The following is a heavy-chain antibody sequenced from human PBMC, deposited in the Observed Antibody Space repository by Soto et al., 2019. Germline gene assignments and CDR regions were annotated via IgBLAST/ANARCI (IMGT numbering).Heavy chain of an antibody. V-gene: IGHV4-39*01. CDR2: IYYSGST. D-gene: IGHD6-19*01. CDR1: GGSISSSSYY. Sequence: SETLSLTCTVSGGSISSSSYYWGWIRQPPGKGLEWIGSIYYSGSTYYNPSLKSRVTISVDTSKNQFSLKLSSVTAADTAVYYCASRVIEQWLSYYYYGMDVWVQGTTVT. CDR3: ASRVIEQWLSYYYYGMDV. J-gene: IGHJ6*02.